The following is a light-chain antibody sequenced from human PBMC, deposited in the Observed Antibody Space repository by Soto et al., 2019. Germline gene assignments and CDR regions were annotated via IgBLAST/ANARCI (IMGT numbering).Light chain of an antibody. CDR3: CSYAVSKV. J-gene: IGLJ1*01. CDR1: SSDVGSHSR. CDR2: EGT. Sequence: QSVLTQPASVSGSPGQSITISCTGTSSDVGSHSRVSWYQQHPGKAPKLMIYEGTKRPSGVSNRFSGSKSDNTASLTISGLQAEHEADYYCCSYAVSKVFGTGTKVTVL. V-gene: IGLV2-23*01.